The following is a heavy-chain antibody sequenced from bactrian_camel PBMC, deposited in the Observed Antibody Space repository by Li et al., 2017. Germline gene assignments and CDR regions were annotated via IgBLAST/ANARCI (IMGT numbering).Heavy chain of an antibody. CDR1: VSTRDGYD. CDR3: AADEEGYVTVGALVSTDFEY. J-gene: IGHJ4*01. D-gene: IGHD5*01. Sequence: QVQLVESGGGLVQPGGSLRLSCLASVSTRDGYDMGWYRQVPGNECELVASISMDGSTYYVESVKGRFTITQDNAKNTVYLQMNSLKPEDTAMYYCAADEEGYVTVGALVSTDFEYWGQGTQVTVS. CDR2: ISMDGST. V-gene: IGHV3S55*01.